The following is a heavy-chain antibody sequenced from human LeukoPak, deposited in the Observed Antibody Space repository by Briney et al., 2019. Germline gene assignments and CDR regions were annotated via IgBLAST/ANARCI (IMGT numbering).Heavy chain of an antibody. V-gene: IGHV1-8*01. J-gene: IGHJ4*02. D-gene: IGHD3-10*02. Sequence: ASVKVSCQASGYTFSNHDFDWVRQAPGQGLEWMGWMNPNSGATGYAQKFQGRVTMTRNPSINTAYMELSSLRSEDTAVYYCATVELDYYVPPPWFDYWGXGTLATVSS. CDR1: GYTFSNHD. CDR3: ATVELDYYVPPPWFDY. CDR2: MNPNSGAT.